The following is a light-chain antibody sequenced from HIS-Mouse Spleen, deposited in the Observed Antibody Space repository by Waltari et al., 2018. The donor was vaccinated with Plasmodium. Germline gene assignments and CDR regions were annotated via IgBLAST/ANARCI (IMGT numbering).Light chain of an antibody. CDR2: GAS. Sequence: EIVMTQSPATLSVSPGERATLSCRASQSVSSNLAWYQQKPGQAPRILIYGASTRATCIPARFRGSWSGTEFTLTISSLQSEDFAVYYCQQYNNWSFTFGPGTKVDIK. V-gene: IGKV3-15*01. J-gene: IGKJ3*01. CDR3: QQYNNWSFT. CDR1: QSVSSN.